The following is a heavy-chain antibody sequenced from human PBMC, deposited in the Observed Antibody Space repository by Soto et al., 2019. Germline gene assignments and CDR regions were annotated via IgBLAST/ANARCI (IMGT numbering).Heavy chain of an antibody. CDR1: GYTFTSYG. Sequence: QVRLVQSGAEVKKPGASVKVSCKASGYTFTSYGISWVRQAPGQGLEWMGWISAYNGNTNYAQKLQGRVTMTTDTATSRDYMEVRRLRSDDPAVYYWAREGERGGYGDPRIELNYWGQGTLVTVSS. V-gene: IGHV1-18*01. CDR2: ISAYNGNT. J-gene: IGHJ4*02. D-gene: IGHD4-17*01. CDR3: AREGERGGYGDPRIELNY.